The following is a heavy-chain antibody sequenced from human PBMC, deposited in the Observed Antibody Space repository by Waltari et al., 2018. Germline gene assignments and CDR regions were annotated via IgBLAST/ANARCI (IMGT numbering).Heavy chain of an antibody. Sequence: QVTLRESGPALLKPTQTLTLTCTISGFSLTTDGMSVAWIRQPPGKALEWLAYHDWVNDIYYSASRQSRLSISRDTAKSQVVLTVTNVGPVNTATYFCARIRYSAGVTQGMFDYWGQEPWSPSPQ. CDR3: ARIRYSAGVTQGMFDY. J-gene: IGHJ4*01. V-gene: IGHV2-70*01. CDR1: GFSLTTDGMS. D-gene: IGHD2-15*01. CDR2: HDWVNDI.